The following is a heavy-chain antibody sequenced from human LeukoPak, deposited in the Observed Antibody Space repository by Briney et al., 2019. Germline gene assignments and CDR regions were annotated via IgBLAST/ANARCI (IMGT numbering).Heavy chain of an antibody. J-gene: IGHJ4*02. Sequence: PSETLSLTCTVPGDSISTSNSYWGWIRQPPGKGLEWIGSIYYSGNTYYNASLKSRVTISVDTSKNQFSLKLSSVTAADTAVYYCARGHLNYRAVAGYWGQGTLVTVSS. D-gene: IGHD6-19*01. V-gene: IGHV4-39*01. CDR2: IYYSGNT. CDR3: ARGHLNYRAVAGY. CDR1: GDSISTSNSY.